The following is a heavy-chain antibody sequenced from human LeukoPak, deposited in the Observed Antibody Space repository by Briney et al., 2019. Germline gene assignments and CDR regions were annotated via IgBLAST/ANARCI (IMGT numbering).Heavy chain of an antibody. CDR2: ISNDGSRK. CDR3: ARDRAWNYSDY. Sequence: GGSLRLSCAPSGFTFSRHGMHWVRQAPGKGLEWVAIISNDGSRKYYAHSVEGRFTISRDNSKNTLYLQVDSLRAEDTAVYYCARDRAWNYSDYWGQGTLVTVSS. J-gene: IGHJ4*02. CDR1: GFTFSRHG. V-gene: IGHV3-30*03. D-gene: IGHD3-3*01.